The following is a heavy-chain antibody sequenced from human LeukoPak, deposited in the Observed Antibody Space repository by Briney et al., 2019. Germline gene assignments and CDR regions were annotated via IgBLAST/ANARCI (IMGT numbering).Heavy chain of an antibody. V-gene: IGHV3-30-3*01. CDR3: AKDRLAGYSGYDSKDY. CDR1: GFTFSSYA. J-gene: IGHJ4*02. CDR2: ISYDGSNK. Sequence: GRSLRLSCAASGFTFSSYAMHWVRQAPGKGLEWVAVISYDGSNKYYADSVKGRFTISRDNSMNTLYLQMNSLRAEDTAVYYCAKDRLAGYSGYDSKDYWGQGTLVTVSS. D-gene: IGHD5-12*01.